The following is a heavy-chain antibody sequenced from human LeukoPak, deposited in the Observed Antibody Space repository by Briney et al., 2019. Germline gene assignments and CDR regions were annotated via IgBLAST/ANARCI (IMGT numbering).Heavy chain of an antibody. CDR3: ARGRVGAFDV. J-gene: IGHJ4*02. V-gene: IGHV1-2*02. CDR1: GYTFTPYY. Sequence: GASVKVSFKPSGYTFTPYYVHWVRQAPGQGLEWMGWINPNSGDTNCAQNFQGRVTITRDTSISTAYMEVSRLSSDETAMYYCARGRVGAFDVWGQGTLVTVSS. D-gene: IGHD1-26*01. CDR2: INPNSGDT.